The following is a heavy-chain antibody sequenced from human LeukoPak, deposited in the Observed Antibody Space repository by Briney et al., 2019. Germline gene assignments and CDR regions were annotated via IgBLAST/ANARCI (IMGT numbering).Heavy chain of an antibody. V-gene: IGHV1-2*02. J-gene: IGHJ4*02. CDR2: INPNSGGK. CDR3: ARDLCGDCYSMLF. CDR1: GYTFTCQY. D-gene: IGHD2-21*02. Sequence: ASVTVSCKASGYTFTCQYIHWVRQAPGQGLEWMGWINPNSGGKNYAQKFQGRVTMTRDTSISTAYMELSRLRSDDTAVYYCARDLCGDCYSMLFWGQGTLVTVSS.